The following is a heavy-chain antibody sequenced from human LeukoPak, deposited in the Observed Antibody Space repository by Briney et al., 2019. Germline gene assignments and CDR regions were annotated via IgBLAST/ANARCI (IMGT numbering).Heavy chain of an antibody. CDR1: GGSISSSSYY. V-gene: IGHV4-39*07. Sequence: SETLSLTRTVSGGSISSSSYYWGWIRQPPGKGLEWIGSIYYSGSTYYNPSLKSRVTISVDTSKNQFSLKLSSVTAADTAVYYCARGNSGSYFLYGYWGQGTLVTVSS. CDR3: ARGNSGSYFLYGY. J-gene: IGHJ4*02. CDR2: IYYSGST. D-gene: IGHD1-26*01.